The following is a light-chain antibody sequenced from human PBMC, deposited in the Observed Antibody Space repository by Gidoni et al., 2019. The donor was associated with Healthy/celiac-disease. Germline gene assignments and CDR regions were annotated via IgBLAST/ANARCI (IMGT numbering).Light chain of an antibody. Sequence: ALSSSPGERATISCRASQSVSNYLAWYQQKGGKAPRLLIYDTSIRATGIPTRFSGSGSGTDFTLTISSLEPEDFGIYYCQQRASWPPTFGQGTRVDIK. J-gene: IGKJ1*01. CDR3: QQRASWPPT. V-gene: IGKV3-11*01. CDR2: DTS. CDR1: QSVSNY.